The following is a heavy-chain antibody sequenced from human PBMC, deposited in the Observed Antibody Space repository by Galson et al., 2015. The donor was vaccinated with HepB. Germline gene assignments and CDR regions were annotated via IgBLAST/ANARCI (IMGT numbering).Heavy chain of an antibody. J-gene: IGHJ5*02. Sequence: SVKVSCKVSGYTLTELSMHWMRQAPGKGLEWMGGFDPEDGETIYAQKFQGRVTMTEDTSTDTAYMELSSLRSEDTAVYYCATSDRRTRIYNWFDPWGQGTLVTVSS. V-gene: IGHV1-24*01. D-gene: IGHD1-14*01. CDR1: GYTLTELS. CDR2: FDPEDGET. CDR3: ATSDRRTRIYNWFDP.